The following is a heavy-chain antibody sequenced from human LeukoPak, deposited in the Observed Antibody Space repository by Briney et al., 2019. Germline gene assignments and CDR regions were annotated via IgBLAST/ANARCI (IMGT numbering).Heavy chain of an antibody. CDR2: ISSSSSYI. CDR1: GSTFSSYS. J-gene: IGHJ4*02. D-gene: IGHD3-22*01. V-gene: IGHV3-21*01. CDR3: ARENYDSSGYFFDY. Sequence: PGGSLRLSCAAAGSTFSSYSMNWVRQAPGKGLEWVSSISSSSSYIYYADSVKGRFTISRDNAKNSLYLQMNSLRAEDTAVYYCARENYDSSGYFFDYWGQGTLVTVSS.